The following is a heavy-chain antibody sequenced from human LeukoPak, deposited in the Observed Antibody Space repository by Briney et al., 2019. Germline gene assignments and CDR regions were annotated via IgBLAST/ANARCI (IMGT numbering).Heavy chain of an antibody. CDR3: ARGYSGVVPAAHTDF. CDR1: GCTFTTYA. CDR2: ISVGDGNT. V-gene: IGHV1-3*01. D-gene: IGHD2-2*01. Sequence: ASVKVSCKASGCTFTTYAIHWVRQAPGQGLQWMGWISVGDGNTNYSQKFQGRVTLTRDTSASTAYMELTSLISEDTAVYYCARGYSGVVPAAHTDFRGQGTPVTVSS. J-gene: IGHJ4*02.